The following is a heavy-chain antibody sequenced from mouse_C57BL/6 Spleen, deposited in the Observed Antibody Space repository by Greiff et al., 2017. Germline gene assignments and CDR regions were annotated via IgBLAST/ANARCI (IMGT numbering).Heavy chain of an antibody. D-gene: IGHD1-1*01. V-gene: IGHV10-1*01. Sequence: AGGLVQPEGSLKLSCAVSGFSFLPYALLWVRQAPGKGLAWVARIGSKSNNYATYYADSVKDRFTISRDDSESMLYLQMNNLKTEHTAMYYGVRREDYYYGSRDGDYAMDYWGQGTSVTVSS. J-gene: IGHJ4*01. CDR1: GFSFLPYA. CDR2: IGSKSNNYAT. CDR3: VRREDYYYGSRDGDYAMDY.